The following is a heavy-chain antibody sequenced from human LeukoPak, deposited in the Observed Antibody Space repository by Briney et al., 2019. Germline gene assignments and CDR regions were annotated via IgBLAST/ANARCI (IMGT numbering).Heavy chain of an antibody. CDR2: ISAYNGNT. V-gene: IGHV1-18*01. CDR1: GYTFTSYG. CDR3: ARDGDDYYDSSGVVDY. D-gene: IGHD3-22*01. J-gene: IGHJ4*02. Sequence: GASVKVSCKASGYTFTSYGISWVRQAPGQGLEWMGWISAYNGNTNYAQRLQGRVTMTTDTSTSTAYMELRSLRSDDTAVYYCARDGDDYYDSSGVVDYWGQGTLVTVSS.